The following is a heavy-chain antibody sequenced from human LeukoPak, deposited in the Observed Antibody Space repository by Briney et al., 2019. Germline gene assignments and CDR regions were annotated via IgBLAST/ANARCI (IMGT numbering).Heavy chain of an antibody. D-gene: IGHD3-10*01. Sequence: SETLSLTCTVSGGSISSYYWSWIRQPPGKGLEWIGSIYYSGSTYYNPSLKSRVTISVDTSKNQFSLKLSSVTAADTAVYYCATYYYGSGSYYNFDYWGQGTLVTVSS. CDR2: IYYSGST. CDR3: ATYYYGSGSYYNFDY. V-gene: IGHV4-39*07. J-gene: IGHJ4*02. CDR1: GGSISSYY.